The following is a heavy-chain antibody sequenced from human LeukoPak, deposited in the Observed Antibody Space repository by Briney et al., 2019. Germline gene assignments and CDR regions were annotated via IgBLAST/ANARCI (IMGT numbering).Heavy chain of an antibody. CDR1: GDSISTYY. D-gene: IGHD3-10*01. J-gene: IGHJ4*02. CDR3: AREEYYGRFDY. V-gene: IGHV4-59*01. Sequence: PSETLSLTCTVSGDSISTYYWSWIRQPPGKGLEWTGYIYYSGSTNYNPSLKGRVTISVDTSKNQFSLKLSSVTAADTAVYYCAREEYYGRFDYWGQGTLVTVSS. CDR2: IYYSGST.